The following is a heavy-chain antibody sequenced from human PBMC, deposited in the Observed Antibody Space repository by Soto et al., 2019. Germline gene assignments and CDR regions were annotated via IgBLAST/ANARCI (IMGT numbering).Heavy chain of an antibody. CDR2: IYYSGST. Sequence: SETLSLTCTVSGGSISSGGYYWNWIRQHPGKGLEWIGYIYYSGSTYYNPSLKSRVTISVDTSKNQFSLKLSSVTAADTAVYYCVRRWSGYYMARRFDYRGQGTRGTVSS. CDR1: GGSISSGGYY. D-gene: IGHD3-3*01. V-gene: IGHV4-31*03. J-gene: IGHJ4*02. CDR3: VRRWSGYYMARRFDY.